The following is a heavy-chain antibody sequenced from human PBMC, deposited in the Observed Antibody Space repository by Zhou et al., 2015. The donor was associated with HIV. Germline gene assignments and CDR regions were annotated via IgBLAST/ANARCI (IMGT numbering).Heavy chain of an antibody. CDR3: ARIRAHRERLWWFDP. D-gene: IGHD1-1*01. J-gene: IGHJ5*02. Sequence: QVQLVQSGAEVKQPGASVKVSCKASGYTFTGYYIHWVRQAPGQGLEWMGWINPNSGGTNYAQKFQGRVTMTRDTSISTAYMELSRLRSDDTAVYYCARIRAHRERLWWFDPWGQGTLVIVSS. CDR1: GYTFTGYY. CDR2: INPNSGGT. V-gene: IGHV1-2*02.